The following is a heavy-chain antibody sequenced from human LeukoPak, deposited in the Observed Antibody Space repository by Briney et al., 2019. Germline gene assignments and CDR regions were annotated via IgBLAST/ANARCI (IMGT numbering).Heavy chain of an antibody. Sequence: GGSLRLSCAASGFTFSSYSMNWVRQAPGKGLEWVSSISSSSSYIYYADSVKGRFTISRDNAKNSLYLQMNSLRAEDTAVYYCARAVRGAYNYYYYCYMDGWGKGTTVTISS. CDR2: ISSSSSYI. D-gene: IGHD3-10*02. CDR1: GFTFSSYS. J-gene: IGHJ6*03. V-gene: IGHV3-21*01. CDR3: ARAVRGAYNYYYYCYMDG.